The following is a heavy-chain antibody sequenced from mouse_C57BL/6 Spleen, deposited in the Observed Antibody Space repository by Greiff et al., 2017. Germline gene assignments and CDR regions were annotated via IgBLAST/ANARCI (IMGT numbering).Heavy chain of an antibody. CDR3: ARHRYYFDY. V-gene: IGHV7-3*01. CDR1: GFTFTDYY. CDR2: IRNKANGYTT. Sequence: EVQLVESGGGLVQPGGSLSLSCAASGFTFTDYYMSWVRQPPGKALEWLGFIRNKANGYTTEYSASVKGRFTISRDNSQSILYLQMNALRAEDSATYYCARHRYYFDYWGQGTTLTVSS. J-gene: IGHJ2*01.